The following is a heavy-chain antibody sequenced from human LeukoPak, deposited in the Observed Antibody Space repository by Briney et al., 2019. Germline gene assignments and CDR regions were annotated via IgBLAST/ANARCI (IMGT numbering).Heavy chain of an antibody. CDR2: ISSSSSYI. CDR3: ARGGPYYYDSSGYSIFGY. D-gene: IGHD3-22*01. V-gene: IGHV3-21*01. CDR1: GFTFSSYA. J-gene: IGHJ4*02. Sequence: PGGSLRLSCAASGFTFSSYAMSWVRQAPGKGLEWVSSISSSSSYIYYADSVKGRFTISRDNAKNSLYLQMNSLRAEDTAVYYCARGGPYYYDSSGYSIFGYWGQGTLVTVSS.